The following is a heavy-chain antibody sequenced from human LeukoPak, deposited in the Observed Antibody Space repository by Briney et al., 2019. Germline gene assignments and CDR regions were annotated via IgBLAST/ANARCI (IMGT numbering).Heavy chain of an antibody. D-gene: IGHD3-22*01. J-gene: IGHJ5*02. CDR2: IIPIFGTA. V-gene: IGHV1-69*13. Sequence: SVKVSCKASGGTFSSYAISWVRQAPGQGLEWMGGIIPIFGTANYAQKFQGRVMITADESTSTAYMELSSLRSEDTAVYYCARVPYYYDNNWFDPWGQGTLVTVSS. CDR3: ARVPYYYDNNWFDP. CDR1: GGTFSSYA.